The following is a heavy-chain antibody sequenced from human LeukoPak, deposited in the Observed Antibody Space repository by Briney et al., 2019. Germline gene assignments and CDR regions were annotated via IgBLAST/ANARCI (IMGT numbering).Heavy chain of an antibody. Sequence: SETLSLTCTVSGGSISSGGYYWSWIRQHPGKGLEWIGYIYYGGSTYYNPSLKSRVTISVDTSKNQFSLKLSSVTAADTAVYYCARGRYSYGNDAFDIWGQGTMVTVSS. CDR3: ARGRYSYGNDAFDI. CDR1: GGSISSGGYY. CDR2: IYYGGST. D-gene: IGHD5-18*01. J-gene: IGHJ3*02. V-gene: IGHV4-31*03.